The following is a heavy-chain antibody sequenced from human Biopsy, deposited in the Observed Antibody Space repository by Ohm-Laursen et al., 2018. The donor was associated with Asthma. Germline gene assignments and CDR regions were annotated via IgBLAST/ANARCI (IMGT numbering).Heavy chain of an antibody. CDR2: VHSTGST. V-gene: IGHV4-59*01. CDR1: PGSINDYY. Sequence: PSETLSLTCIVSPGSINDYYWNWIRQFPGKGLEWIGYVHSTGSTRFNPSLKSRLTISVDTSVDQVSLKLTSVTAADTAVYYCVRATSTWSQSGPHYFDHWGQGTLVTVS. CDR3: VRATSTWSQSGPHYFDH. D-gene: IGHD6-13*01. J-gene: IGHJ4*02.